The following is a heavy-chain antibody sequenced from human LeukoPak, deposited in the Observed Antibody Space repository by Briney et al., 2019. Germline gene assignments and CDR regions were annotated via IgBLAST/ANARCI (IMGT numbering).Heavy chain of an antibody. J-gene: IGHJ4*02. V-gene: IGHV3-48*03. CDR1: GFTFSSYE. D-gene: IGHD3-22*01. CDR3: AKDSRRNYYDSSGYPTLEFDY. Sequence: GGSLRLSCAASGFTFSSYEMNWVRQAPGKGLEWVSHISSSGSTIYYADSVKGRFTISRDNAKNSLYLQMNSLRAEDTAVYYCAKDSRRNYYDSSGYPTLEFDYWGQGTLVTVSS. CDR2: ISSSGSTI.